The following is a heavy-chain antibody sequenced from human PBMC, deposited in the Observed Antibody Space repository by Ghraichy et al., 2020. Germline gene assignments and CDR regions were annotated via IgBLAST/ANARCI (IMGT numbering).Heavy chain of an antibody. CDR1: GFTFSRYY. Sequence: GGSLRLSCAASGFTFSRYYMTWVRQAPGKGLEGVAKIKPDGSEEFYEDSMGGRFTISRDNAKNSLYLQLDNLRNEDTAIYFCAREDFWRFDYWGQGVLVTVSS. V-gene: IGHV3-7*01. CDR3: AREDFWRFDY. J-gene: IGHJ4*02. CDR2: IKPDGSEE. D-gene: IGHD3-3*01.